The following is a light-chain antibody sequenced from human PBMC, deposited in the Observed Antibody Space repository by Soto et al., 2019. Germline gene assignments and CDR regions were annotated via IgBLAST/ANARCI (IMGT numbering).Light chain of an antibody. J-gene: IGKJ1*01. CDR2: SAS. CDR3: HQSYSPPWT. V-gene: IGKV1-39*01. CDR1: QSISTY. Sequence: DIQMTQSPSSLSASVGDRVTITCRASQSISTYLNWYQQKPGKAPEFLIYSASSLQSGVPSRFSSSGSGTDFNLTINSLQPEDFATYYCHQSYSPPWTFGQGTKVEIK.